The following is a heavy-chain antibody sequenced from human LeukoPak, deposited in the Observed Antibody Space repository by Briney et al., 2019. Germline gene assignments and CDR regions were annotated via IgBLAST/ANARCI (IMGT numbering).Heavy chain of an antibody. V-gene: IGHV1-8*01. CDR3: ARVSGGTDIVVVPAALDV. CDR1: GYTFTSYD. J-gene: IGHJ6*04. CDR2: MNPNSGNT. D-gene: IGHD2-2*01. Sequence: GASVKVSCKASGYTFTSYDINWVRQATGQGLEWMGWMNPNSGNTGYAQKFQGRVTMTRNTSISTADMELSSLRSEDTAVYYCARVSGGTDIVVVPAALDVWGKGTTVTVSS.